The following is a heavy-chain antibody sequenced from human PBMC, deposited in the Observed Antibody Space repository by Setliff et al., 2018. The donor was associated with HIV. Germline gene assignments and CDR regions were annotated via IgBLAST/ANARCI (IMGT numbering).Heavy chain of an antibody. CDR2: IYHREYT. Sequence: PSETLSLTCAVSGGSISSDNWWTWVRQAPGKGLEWIGEIYHREYTNYTPSLKSRVTISVDRSKNQFSLKLSSVTAADTAVYYCARHRFRGAAAGTHYFDYWGQGTLVTVSS. CDR1: GGSISSDNW. J-gene: IGHJ4*02. CDR3: ARHRFRGAAAGTHYFDY. D-gene: IGHD6-13*01. V-gene: IGHV4-4*02.